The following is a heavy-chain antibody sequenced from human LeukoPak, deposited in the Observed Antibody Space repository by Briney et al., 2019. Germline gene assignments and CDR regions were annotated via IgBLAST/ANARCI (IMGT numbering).Heavy chain of an antibody. CDR3: ARGNWAYYASGIYGMDV. CDR1: GFTFSTYD. Sequence: PGGSLRLSCAASGFTFSTYDMHWVRQPAGRGLEWVSTVGADAETYYPGSVRGRFTISRDNAKNTLHLQMNSLRAGDTAVYFCARGNWAYYASGIYGMDVWGQGTTVAVS. V-gene: IGHV3-13*01. CDR2: VGADAET. J-gene: IGHJ6*02. D-gene: IGHD3-10*01.